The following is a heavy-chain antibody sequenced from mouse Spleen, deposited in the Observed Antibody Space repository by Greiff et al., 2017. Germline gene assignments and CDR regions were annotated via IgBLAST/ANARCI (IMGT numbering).Heavy chain of an antibody. Sequence: EVQRVESGGGLVKPGGSLKLSCAASGFTFSSYAMSWVRQTPEKRLEWVATISDGGSYTYYPDNVKGRFTISRDNAKNNLYLQMSHLKSEDTAMYYCARNLLAMDYWGQGTSVTVSS. CDR3: ARNLLAMDY. CDR1: GFTFSSYA. D-gene: IGHD6-1*01. V-gene: IGHV5-4*01. J-gene: IGHJ4*01. CDR2: ISDGGSYT.